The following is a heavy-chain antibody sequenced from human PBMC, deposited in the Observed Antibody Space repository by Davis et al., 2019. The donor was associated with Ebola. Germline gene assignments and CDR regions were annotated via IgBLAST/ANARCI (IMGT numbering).Heavy chain of an antibody. J-gene: IGHJ5*02. Sequence: PSETLSLTCTVSGYSVTTYAWSWIRQAPGKGLECIGYMSSSGTTNYKPSLKSRVTISLDTSKNQFSLNLSSVAAADTAVYYCARGFQTWGQGTLVTVSS. CDR2: MSSSGTT. CDR1: GYSVTTYA. CDR3: ARGFQT. V-gene: IGHV4-59*02.